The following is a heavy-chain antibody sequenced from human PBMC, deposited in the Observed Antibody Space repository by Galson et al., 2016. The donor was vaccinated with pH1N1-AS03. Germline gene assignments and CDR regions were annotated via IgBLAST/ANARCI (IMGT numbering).Heavy chain of an antibody. D-gene: IGHD5/OR15-5a*01. CDR3: AKAAEFASTTYDFEY. J-gene: IGHJ4*02. Sequence: SLRLSCAASGFIFTRYTMHWVRQAPGKGLEWVAVISFDGNNRYYMDSVKGRFSISRDDSKNTLYLQMNSLRAEDTAVYYCAKAAEFASTTYDFEYWGQGTLVTVTS. V-gene: IGHV3-30*18. CDR1: GFIFTRYT. CDR2: ISFDGNNR.